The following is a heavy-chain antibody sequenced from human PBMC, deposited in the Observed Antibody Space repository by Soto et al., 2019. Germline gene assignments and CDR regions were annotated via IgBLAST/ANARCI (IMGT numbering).Heavy chain of an antibody. CDR1: GGTFSSYA. V-gene: IGHV1-69*13. J-gene: IGHJ3*02. D-gene: IGHD3-10*01. CDR2: IIPIFGTA. CDR3: AASRGSGSYFPIDI. Sequence: ASVKVSCKASGGTFSSYAISWVRQAPGQGLEWTGGIIPIFGTANYAQKFQGRVTITADESTSTAYMELSSLRSEDTAVYYCAASRGSGSYFPIDIWGQGTMVTVSS.